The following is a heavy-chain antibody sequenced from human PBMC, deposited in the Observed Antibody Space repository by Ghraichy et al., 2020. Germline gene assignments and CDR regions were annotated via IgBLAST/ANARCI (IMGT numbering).Heavy chain of an antibody. Sequence: SETLSLTCTVSGGSISSYYWSWIRQPPGKGLEWIGYIYYSGSTNYNPSLKSRVTISVDTSKNQFSLKLSSVTAADTAVYYCARDGCSGGSCYWDYWGQGTLVTVSS. V-gene: IGHV4-59*01. CDR3: ARDGCSGGSCYWDY. D-gene: IGHD2-15*01. CDR2: IYYSGST. J-gene: IGHJ4*02. CDR1: GGSISSYY.